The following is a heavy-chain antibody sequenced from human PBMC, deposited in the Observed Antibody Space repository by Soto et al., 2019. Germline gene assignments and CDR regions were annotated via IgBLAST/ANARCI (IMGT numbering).Heavy chain of an antibody. D-gene: IGHD3-10*01. V-gene: IGHV4-30-4*01. CDR2: IYYSGST. J-gene: IGHJ4*02. CDR3: ARVAVLWFGEPAYYFDY. Sequence: SETLSLTCTVSGGSISSGDYYWSWIRQPPGKGLEWIGYIYYSGSTYYNPSLKSRVTISVDTSKSQFSLKLSSVTAADTAVYYCARVAVLWFGEPAYYFDYWGQGTLVTVSS. CDR1: GGSISSGDYY.